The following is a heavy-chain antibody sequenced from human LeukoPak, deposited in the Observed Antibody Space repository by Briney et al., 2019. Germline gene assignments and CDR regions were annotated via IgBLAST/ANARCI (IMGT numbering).Heavy chain of an antibody. V-gene: IGHV3-30*19. J-gene: IGHJ5*02. Sequence: GGSLRLSCAASGFTFSSYGMHWVRQAPGKGLEWVAVISYDGSNKYYADSVKGRFTISRDNSKNTLYLQMNSLRAEDTAVYYCARVPSGSYYDGWFDPWGQGTLVTVSS. D-gene: IGHD1-26*01. CDR1: GFTFSSYG. CDR3: ARVPSGSYYDGWFDP. CDR2: ISYDGSNK.